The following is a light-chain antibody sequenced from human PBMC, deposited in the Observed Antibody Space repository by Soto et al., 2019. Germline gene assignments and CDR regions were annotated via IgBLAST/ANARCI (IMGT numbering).Light chain of an antibody. J-gene: IGLJ3*02. CDR2: RNN. Sequence: QAVVTQPPSACGTPGQRVTISCSGSSSNIGSEYVVWYQHLPGTAPKLLIYRNNQRPSGVPDRFAGSKSGTSASLAISGLRSEDEADYYCAARDDSLSGHWVFGGGTKLTVL. CDR1: SSNIGSEY. V-gene: IGLV1-47*01. CDR3: AARDDSLSGHWV.